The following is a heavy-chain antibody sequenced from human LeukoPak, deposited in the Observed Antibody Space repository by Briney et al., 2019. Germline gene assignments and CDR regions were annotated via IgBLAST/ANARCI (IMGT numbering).Heavy chain of an antibody. D-gene: IGHD4/OR15-4a*01. CDR2: INWNGGSQ. CDR1: GFNFDDYG. Sequence: GGSLRLSCEASGFNFDDYGMSWVRQAPGKGLEWVSGINWNGGSQGYVDSVKGRFTISRDNANNSVYLQMNSLRSEDTAVYYCARDVDYANPRHDYWGQGTLVTVSS. V-gene: IGHV3-20*04. CDR3: ARDVDYANPRHDY. J-gene: IGHJ4*02.